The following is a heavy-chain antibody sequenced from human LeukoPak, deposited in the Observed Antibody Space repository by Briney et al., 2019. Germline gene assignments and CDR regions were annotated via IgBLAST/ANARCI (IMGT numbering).Heavy chain of an antibody. D-gene: IGHD3-22*01. CDR2: IYYSGST. CDR1: GGSISSSSYY. CDR3: ARQGGGYYLIDY. V-gene: IGHV4-39*01. J-gene: IGHJ4*02. Sequence: SETLSLTCTVSGGSISSSSYYWGWIRQPPGKGLEWIGSIYYSGSTYHNPSLKSRVTISVDTSKNQFSLKLSSVTAADTAVYYCARQGGGYYLIDYWGQGTLVTVSS.